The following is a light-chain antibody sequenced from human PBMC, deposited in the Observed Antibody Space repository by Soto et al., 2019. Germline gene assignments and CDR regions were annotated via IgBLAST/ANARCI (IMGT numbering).Light chain of an antibody. J-gene: IGKJ2*01. CDR2: DAS. Sequence: DIQMTQSPSSLSASVGDRVTITCRSSQGIRSDLGWYQQKSGKAPKRLIYDASSLQSGVPSRFSVSGSGTEFTLTIHSLQPEDFATYYCLQHNSDPYTFGQGTKLEIK. V-gene: IGKV1-17*01. CDR3: LQHNSDPYT. CDR1: QGIRSD.